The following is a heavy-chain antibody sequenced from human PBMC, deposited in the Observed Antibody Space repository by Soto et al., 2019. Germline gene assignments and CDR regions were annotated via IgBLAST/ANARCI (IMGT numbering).Heavy chain of an antibody. D-gene: IGHD2-2*01. CDR1: GFSFSTYA. V-gene: IGHV3-30-3*01. Sequence: GGSLRLSCAASGFSFSTYAMHWVRQTPGKGLEWVAFISYYGDHKYYTDSVKGRFTISRDNSKNTLYLLMNSLRAEDTAVYYCAKDPPLGKAYCTSTNCYEAFDIWGQGTMVTVSS. J-gene: IGHJ3*02. CDR3: AKDPPLGKAYCTSTNCYEAFDI. CDR2: ISYYGDHK.